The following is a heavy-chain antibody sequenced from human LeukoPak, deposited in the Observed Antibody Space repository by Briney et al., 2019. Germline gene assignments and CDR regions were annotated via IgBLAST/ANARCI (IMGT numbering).Heavy chain of an antibody. CDR1: GFTFTSSA. J-gene: IGHJ4*02. CDR2: IVVGSGNT. CDR3: AAGLDYDYVWGSYREDY. Sequence: PVKVSCKASGFTFTSSAMQWVRQARGQRLEWIGWIVVGSGNTNYAQKFQGRVTITRDMSTSTAYMELSSLRSEDTAVYYCAAGLDYDYVWGSYREDYWGQGTLVTVSS. D-gene: IGHD3-16*02. V-gene: IGHV1-58*02.